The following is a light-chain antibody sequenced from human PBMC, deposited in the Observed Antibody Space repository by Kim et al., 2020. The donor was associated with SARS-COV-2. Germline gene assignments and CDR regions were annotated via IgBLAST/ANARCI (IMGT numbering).Light chain of an antibody. Sequence: ASVGDRITITCRASQGSRSDLGWYQQKPGKAPKLLIYAASNLESGVPSRFSGSGSGTDFTLTISSLQPDDFATYYCLQDDHYPRTFGQGTKVDIK. J-gene: IGKJ1*01. CDR3: LQDDHYPRT. V-gene: IGKV1-6*02. CDR1: QGSRSD. CDR2: AAS.